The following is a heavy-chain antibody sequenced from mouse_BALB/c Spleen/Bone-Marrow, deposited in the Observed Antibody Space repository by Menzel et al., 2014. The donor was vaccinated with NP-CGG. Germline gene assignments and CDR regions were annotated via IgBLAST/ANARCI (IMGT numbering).Heavy chain of an antibody. CDR2: IYPGDGDT. CDR3: ARGEISVDY. Sequence: QVQLQQSGDELVRPGSSVKISCKASGYAFSGYWMNWGKQRPGQGLEWIGQIYPGDGDTDYNGKFKCKATLTADKSSSTAYMQLSSQTSENSAGYFCARGEISVDYWGQGTTLTVSS. V-gene: IGHV1-80*01. CDR1: GYAFSGYW. J-gene: IGHJ2*01.